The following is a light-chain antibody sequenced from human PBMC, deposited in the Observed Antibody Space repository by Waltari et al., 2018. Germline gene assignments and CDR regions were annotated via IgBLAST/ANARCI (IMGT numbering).Light chain of an antibody. V-gene: IGKV3-20*01. CDR3: QNHERLPAM. CDR2: AAS. J-gene: IGKJ1*01. Sequence: VFTQSPGTLSLSPGERATLSCRASQSISRYLAWYQQKPGQAPRLLIYAASSRATGIPDRVSGSGSGTDFSLTISRLEPEDFAVYYCQNHERLPAMFGQGTKVEIK. CDR1: QSISRY.